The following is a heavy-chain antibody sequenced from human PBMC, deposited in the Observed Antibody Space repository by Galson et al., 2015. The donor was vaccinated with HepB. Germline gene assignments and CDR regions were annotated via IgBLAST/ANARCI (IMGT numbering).Heavy chain of an antibody. Sequence: SLRLSCAASGFTFSNYGIHWVRQAPGKGLEWAAYIRYDGSIKYYADSVKGRFTISRDNSKNTLYLQMNSLRAEDTAVYYCARNTPSSGYHGLHYGGQGTLVTVSS. CDR3: ARNTPSSGYHGLHY. CDR1: GFTFSNYG. J-gene: IGHJ4*02. D-gene: IGHD5-12*01. V-gene: IGHV3-30*02. CDR2: IRYDGSIK.